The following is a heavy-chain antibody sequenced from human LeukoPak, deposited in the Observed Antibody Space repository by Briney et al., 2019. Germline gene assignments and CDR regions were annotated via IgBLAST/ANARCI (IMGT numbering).Heavy chain of an antibody. D-gene: IGHD3-9*01. J-gene: IGHJ6*02. Sequence: PGGSLRLSCAASGFTFSDYYMSWIRQAPGKGLEWVSYISSSGSTIYYADSVKGRFTISRDNAKNSLYLQMNSLRAEDTAVYYCARDSQPGDIWAYYYGMDVWGQGTTVTVSS. CDR2: ISSSGSTI. CDR1: GFTFSDYY. V-gene: IGHV3-11*01. CDR3: ARDSQPGDIWAYYYGMDV.